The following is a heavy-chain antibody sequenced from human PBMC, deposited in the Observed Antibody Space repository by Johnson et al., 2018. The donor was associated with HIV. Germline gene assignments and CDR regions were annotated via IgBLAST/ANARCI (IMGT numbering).Heavy chain of an antibody. D-gene: IGHD2-8*02. CDR3: ARDRNIVLAMGGPDAFDI. V-gene: IGHV3-30*03. CDR1: GFSFSSYD. Sequence: QVQLVESGGGLVQPGGSLRLSCAASGFSFSSYDMHWVRQAPGKGLEWVAVISYDGSNKYYADSVKGRFTISRDNAKNSLYLQMNSLRAEDTAVYYCARDRNIVLAMGGPDAFDIWGQGTMVTVSS. CDR2: ISYDGSNK. J-gene: IGHJ3*02.